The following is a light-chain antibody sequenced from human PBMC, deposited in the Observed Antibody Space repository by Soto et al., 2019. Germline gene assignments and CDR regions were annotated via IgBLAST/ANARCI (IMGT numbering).Light chain of an antibody. Sequence: QSVLTQPPSVSAAPGQKVTISCSNIGNNYVSWYQQLPGTAPKFMIYEVSNRPSGVSNRFSGSKSGNTASLTISGLQAEDEADYYCSSYTSSSTVVFGGGTKLTVL. J-gene: IGLJ2*01. CDR1: NIGNNY. CDR3: SSYTSSSTVV. V-gene: IGLV2-14*01. CDR2: EVS.